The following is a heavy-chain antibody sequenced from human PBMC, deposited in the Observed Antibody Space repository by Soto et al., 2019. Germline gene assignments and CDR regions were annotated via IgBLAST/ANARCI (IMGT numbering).Heavy chain of an antibody. Sequence: GESLKISCKGSGYSFTSYWIGWVRQMPGKGLEWMGITYPGDSDTRYSPSFQGQVTISADKSISTAYLQWSSLKASDTAMYYCARRRYYGSGSYQSAAFDIWGQGTMVTVSS. CDR2: TYPGDSDT. J-gene: IGHJ3*02. V-gene: IGHV5-51*01. CDR1: GYSFTSYW. D-gene: IGHD3-10*01. CDR3: ARRRYYGSGSYQSAAFDI.